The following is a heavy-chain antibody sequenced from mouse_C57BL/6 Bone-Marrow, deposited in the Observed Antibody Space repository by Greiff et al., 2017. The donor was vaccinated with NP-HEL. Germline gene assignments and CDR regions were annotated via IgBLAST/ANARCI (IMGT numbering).Heavy chain of an antibody. CDR1: GFTFSDYG. Sequence: EVKVVESGGGLVKPGGSLKLSYAASGFTFSDYGMHWVRQAPEKGLEWVAYISSGSSTIYYADTVKGRFTISRDNAKNTLFLQMTSLRSEDTAMYYCARRHYGSSLDYWGQGTTLTVSS. J-gene: IGHJ2*01. D-gene: IGHD1-1*01. V-gene: IGHV5-17*01. CDR3: ARRHYGSSLDY. CDR2: ISSGSSTI.